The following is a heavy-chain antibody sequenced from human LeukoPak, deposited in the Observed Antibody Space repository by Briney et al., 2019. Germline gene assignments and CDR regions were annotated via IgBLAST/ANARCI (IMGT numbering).Heavy chain of an antibody. V-gene: IGHV3-30*02. CDR1: GLIFDALD. CDR2: IRSDGYHT. J-gene: IGHJ4*02. Sequence: GGSLRLSCGASGLIFDALDMHWVSQAAGKGLEWGAFIRSDGYHTYYVDFVKGRFNITRHNSKNTLYLQMNSLSLEDMALYYCAKPSGSGVDYWGRGTRVTVSS. D-gene: IGHD1-26*01. CDR3: AKPSGSGVDY.